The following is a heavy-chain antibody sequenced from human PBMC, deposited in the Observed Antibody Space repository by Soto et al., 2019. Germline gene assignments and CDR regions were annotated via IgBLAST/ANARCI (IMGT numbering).Heavy chain of an antibody. CDR2: IYWDDDK. V-gene: IGHV2-5*02. Sequence: QITLNESGPTLVKPTQTFTLTCTFSGFSLTTSGVGVGWIRQSPGKAPEWLALIYWDDDKRYSPSLKSRLTITKDTSKNQEVLTMANLDPADTATYYCAHRVLRTVFGLVTTTAIYFDFWGQGTPVAVSS. CDR1: GFSLTTSGVG. D-gene: IGHD3-3*01. J-gene: IGHJ4*02. CDR3: AHRVLRTVFGLVTTTAIYFDF.